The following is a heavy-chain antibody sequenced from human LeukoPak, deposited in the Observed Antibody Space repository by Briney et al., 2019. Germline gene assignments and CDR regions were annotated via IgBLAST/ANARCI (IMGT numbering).Heavy chain of an antibody. CDR1: GFTFSNFA. CDR3: AKASYSYGNDAFDI. CDR2: IRGGGAGA. Sequence: QPGGSLRLSCAASGFTFSNFAMAWVRQVPEKGLEWVSFIRGGGAGAHYADSVRGRFTISRDNSKNTLYLEMSSLRADDTAVYYCAKASYSYGNDAFDIWGQGTKVTVSS. V-gene: IGHV3-23*01. J-gene: IGHJ3*02. D-gene: IGHD3-16*02.